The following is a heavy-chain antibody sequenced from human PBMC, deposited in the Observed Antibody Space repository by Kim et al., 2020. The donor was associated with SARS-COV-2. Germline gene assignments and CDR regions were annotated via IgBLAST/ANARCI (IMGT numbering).Heavy chain of an antibody. J-gene: IGHJ4*02. CDR1: GFTFSSHW. V-gene: IGHV3-74*01. D-gene: IGHD6-19*01. CDR3: ARRQFSSGWYYFDY. CDR2: INSDGSST. Sequence: GGSLRLSCAASGFTFSSHWMHWVRQAPGKGLVWVSRINSDGSSTSYADSVKGRFTISRDNAKNTLYLQMNSLRADDTAVHYCARRQFSSGWYYFDYWGQGTLVTVSS.